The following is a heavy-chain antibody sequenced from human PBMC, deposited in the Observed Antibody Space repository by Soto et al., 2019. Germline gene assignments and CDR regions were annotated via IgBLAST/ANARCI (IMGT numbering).Heavy chain of an antibody. CDR1: GGTFSSYA. J-gene: IGHJ5*02. Sequence: GASVKVSCKASGGTFSSYAISWVRQAPGQGLEWMGGIIPIFGTANYAQKFQGRVTITADESTSTAYMELNSLRSEDTAVYYCAREGQPSSFDFWSGYYTPNWFDPWGQGTLVTVSS. CDR3: AREGQPSSFDFWSGYYTPNWFDP. V-gene: IGHV1-69*13. CDR2: IIPIFGTA. D-gene: IGHD3-3*01.